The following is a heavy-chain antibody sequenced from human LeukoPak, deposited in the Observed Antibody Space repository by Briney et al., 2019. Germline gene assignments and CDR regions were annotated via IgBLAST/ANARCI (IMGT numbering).Heavy chain of an antibody. D-gene: IGHD4-17*01. V-gene: IGHV4-59*08. Sequence: PSETLSLTCTVSGGSISSFYWSWIRQPPGKGLEWIGYIDYSGTTNYHPSLKSRVIISVDTSKNQFSLRLSSVTAADTAAYYCARHVTPHGDYDRYSFDYWGQGTLVTVSS. J-gene: IGHJ4*02. CDR3: ARHVTPHGDYDRYSFDY. CDR1: GGSISSFY. CDR2: IDYSGTT.